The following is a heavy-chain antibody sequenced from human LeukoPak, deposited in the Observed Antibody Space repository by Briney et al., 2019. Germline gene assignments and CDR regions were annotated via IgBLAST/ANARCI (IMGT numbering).Heavy chain of an antibody. CDR2: IKQEGSEK. J-gene: IGHJ4*02. Sequence: GGSLRLSCAASGFIFSSYWMNWVRQAPGKGLEWVANIKQEGSEKYYMDSVKGRFTISRDNARNSLYLQMDSLRAEDTAVYYCAGGSGWLIDYWGQGTLVTVSS. CDR1: GFIFSSYW. CDR3: AGGSGWLIDY. V-gene: IGHV3-7*01. D-gene: IGHD6-19*01.